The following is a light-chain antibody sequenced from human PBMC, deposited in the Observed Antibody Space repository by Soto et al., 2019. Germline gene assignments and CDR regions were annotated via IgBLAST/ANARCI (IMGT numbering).Light chain of an antibody. J-gene: IGLJ1*01. Sequence: QSALTQPASVSGSPGQSITISCTGTSGDIGGYNYVSWYQQHPGKAPKLLISEVTNRPSGVSNRFSGSKSGTSASLAISGLQSEDEADYYCAAWDDSLNGRYVFGTGTKLTVL. CDR3: AAWDDSLNGRYV. CDR1: SGDIGGYNY. V-gene: IGLV2-14*01. CDR2: EVT.